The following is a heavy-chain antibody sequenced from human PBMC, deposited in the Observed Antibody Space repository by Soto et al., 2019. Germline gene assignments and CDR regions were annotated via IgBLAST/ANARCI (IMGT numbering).Heavy chain of an antibody. CDR2: IKFDGSEK. V-gene: IGHV3-7*03. CDR1: GFTFSDYW. D-gene: IGHD2-2*01. Sequence: EVQLVESGGGLVQPGGSLRVSCAASGFTFSDYWMSWVRQAPGKGPEWVANIKFDGSEKQYVDSVKGRFSISRDNSRHSLFLQMNSLRAGDTAVYYCVKDGGYCSSTTCYSPRNHSFDSWGQGTRVSVSS. J-gene: IGHJ5*01. CDR3: VKDGGYCSSTTCYSPRNHSFDS.